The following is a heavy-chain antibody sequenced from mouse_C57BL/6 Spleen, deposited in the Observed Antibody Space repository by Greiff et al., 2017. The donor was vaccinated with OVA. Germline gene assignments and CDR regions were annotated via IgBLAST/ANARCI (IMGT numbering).Heavy chain of an antibody. V-gene: IGHV1-80*01. D-gene: IGHD1-1*02. J-gene: IGHJ4*01. Sequence: VQLQQSGAELVKPGASVKISCKASGYAFSSYWMNWVKQRPGKGLEWIGQIYPGDGDTNYNGKFKGKATLTADKSSSTAYMQLSSLTSEDSAVYFCARDYGGYGSMDYWGQGTSGTVSS. CDR3: ARDYGGYGSMDY. CDR2: IYPGDGDT. CDR1: GYAFSSYW.